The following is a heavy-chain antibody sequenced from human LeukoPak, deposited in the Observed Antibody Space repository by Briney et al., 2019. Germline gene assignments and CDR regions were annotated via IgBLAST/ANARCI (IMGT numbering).Heavy chain of an antibody. CDR3: ARGPADVRYRTL. CDR2: ISSSSSYI. V-gene: IGHV3-21*01. CDR1: GFTFSSYS. D-gene: IGHD3-16*02. J-gene: IGHJ4*02. Sequence: GGSLRLSCAASGFTFSSYSMNWVRQAPGKGLEWVSSISSSSSYIYYADSVKGRFTISRDNAKNSLYLQMNSLRAEDTAVYYCARGPADVRYRTLWGQGTLVTVSS.